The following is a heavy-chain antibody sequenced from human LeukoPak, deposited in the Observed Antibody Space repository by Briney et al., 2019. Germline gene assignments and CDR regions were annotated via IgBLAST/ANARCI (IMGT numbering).Heavy chain of an antibody. CDR1: GFSFSNAW. J-gene: IGHJ4*02. CDR2: IRGDTDSGTT. D-gene: IGHD1-26*01. V-gene: IGHV3-15*01. Sequence: GGSLRLSCAASGFSFSNAWMNWVRQAPGKGLEWVGRIRGDTDSGTTDYAAPVKGRFTISGDDSTTTLYLEMNSLKIDDTAVYYCTRLVGAANYNWGQGTLVTVSS. CDR3: TRLVGAANYN.